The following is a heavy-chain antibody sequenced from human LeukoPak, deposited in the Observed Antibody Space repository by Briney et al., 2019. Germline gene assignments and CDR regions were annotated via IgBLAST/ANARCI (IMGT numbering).Heavy chain of an antibody. CDR1: GDSGSSNTAA. D-gene: IGHD3-10*01. CDR2: TYYRSKWYN. V-gene: IGHV6-1*01. Sequence: SQTLSLTCAISGDSGSSNTAAWNWIRQSPSRGLEWLGRTYYRSKWYNDYALSVKSRITINPDTSKNQFSLQLNSVTPEDTAMYFCVRDVGFDFDYWGQGTLVTVSS. CDR3: VRDVGFDFDY. J-gene: IGHJ4*02.